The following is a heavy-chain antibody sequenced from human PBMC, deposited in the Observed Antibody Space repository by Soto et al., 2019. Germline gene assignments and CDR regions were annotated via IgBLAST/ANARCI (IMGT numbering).Heavy chain of an antibody. CDR3: SGGVGDAF. CDR2: TNQDGGEK. CDR1: EYSVRRDW. J-gene: IGHJ4*02. D-gene: IGHD1-26*01. Sequence: EVPLVESGGGSVQTGGSLRLSCAISEYSVRRDWMNWVRQAPGKGLEWVAHTNQDGGEKYYVDSVKGRFTISRDNAKKSLYLQMNKLRVEDTAVYYCSGGVGDAFWGQGTQVTVSS. V-gene: IGHV3-7*04.